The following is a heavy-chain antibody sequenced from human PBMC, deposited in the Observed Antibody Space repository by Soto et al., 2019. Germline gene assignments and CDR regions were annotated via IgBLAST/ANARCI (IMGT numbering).Heavy chain of an antibody. J-gene: IGHJ4*02. Sequence: GGSLSLSCAASVFTLSSYALSWFRQAPWQGLEWGSAISGSGGSTYYADSVKGRFTISRDNSKNTLYLQMNSLRAEDTAVYYCAKDVKGGSVLMVDATLDYWGQGTLVTVNS. CDR2: ISGSGGST. CDR3: AKDVKGGSVLMVDATLDY. CDR1: VFTLSSYA. D-gene: IGHD2-8*01. V-gene: IGHV3-23*01.